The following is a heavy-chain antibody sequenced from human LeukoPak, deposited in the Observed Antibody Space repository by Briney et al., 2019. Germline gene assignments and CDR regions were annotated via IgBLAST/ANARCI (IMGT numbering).Heavy chain of an antibody. CDR2: INPSGGRT. D-gene: IGHD2-8*01. Sequence: ASVKVSCKASGYTFTSYYIHWVRQAPGQGLEWMGVINPSGGRTSYAQKFQGRVTMTRDTSTSTVYMDLRSLRSEDTAVYFCARDMLAVPSNWFDPWGQGTLVTVSS. CDR3: ARDMLAVPSNWFDP. V-gene: IGHV1-46*01. J-gene: IGHJ5*02. CDR1: GYTFTSYY.